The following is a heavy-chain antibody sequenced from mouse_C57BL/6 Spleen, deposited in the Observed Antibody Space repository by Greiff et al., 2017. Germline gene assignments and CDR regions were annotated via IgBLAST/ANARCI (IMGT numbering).Heavy chain of an antibody. CDR3: TFYYGSSYKGYFDV. CDR2: IDPEDGDT. J-gene: IGHJ1*03. Sequence: VQLKQSGAELVRPGASVKLSCTASGFNIKDYYMHWVKQRPEQGLEWIGRIDPEDGDTEYAPKFQGKATVTADTSSNTAYLQLSSLTSEDTAVYYCTFYYGSSYKGYFDVWGTGTTLTVSS. V-gene: IGHV14-1*01. D-gene: IGHD1-1*01. CDR1: GFNIKDYY.